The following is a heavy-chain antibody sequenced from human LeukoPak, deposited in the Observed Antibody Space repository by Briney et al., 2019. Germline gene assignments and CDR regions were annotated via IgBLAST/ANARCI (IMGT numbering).Heavy chain of an antibody. D-gene: IGHD2-2*01. J-gene: IGHJ4*02. V-gene: IGHV1-2*02. CDR3: ARDKVVVPAAFDY. CDR1: GYTFTSYY. CDR2: INPNRGGT. Sequence: ASVRVSCKTSGYTFTSYYLHLVRQPPGQGLEWMGCINPNRGGTDYAQKFQGRVTMTTDTSISTAYMDLNSLRSGDTAVYYCARDKVVVPAAFDYWGQGTLVTVSS.